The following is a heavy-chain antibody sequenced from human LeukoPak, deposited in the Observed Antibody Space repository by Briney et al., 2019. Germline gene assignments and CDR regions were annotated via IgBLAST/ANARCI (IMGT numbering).Heavy chain of an antibody. V-gene: IGHV3-48*04. CDR2: ISSSSSTI. D-gene: IGHD5-24*01. J-gene: IGHJ4*02. Sequence: GGSLRLSCAASGFTFSSYSMNWVRQAPGKGLEWVSYISSSSSTIYYADSVKGRFTISRDNAKNSLYLQMNSLRAEDTAVYYCARDVRRDGYNLNYWGQGTLVTVSS. CDR1: GFTFSSYS. CDR3: ARDVRRDGYNLNY.